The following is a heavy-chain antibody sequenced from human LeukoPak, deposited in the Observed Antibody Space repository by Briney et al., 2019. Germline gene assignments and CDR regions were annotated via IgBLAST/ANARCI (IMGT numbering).Heavy chain of an antibody. CDR2: IKQDGGEK. CDR3: AREADFWIGSDAFAI. V-gene: IGHV3-7*01. J-gene: IGHJ3*02. CDR1: AFTFSSYW. Sequence: GGSLRLSCATSAFTFSSYWMSWVRQAPGKGLEWVTNIKQDGGEKYYVDSVKGRFTISRDNAKNSLYLQMNSLRAEDTAVYYCAREADFWIGSDAFAIWGQRTMVTVSS. D-gene: IGHD3-3*01.